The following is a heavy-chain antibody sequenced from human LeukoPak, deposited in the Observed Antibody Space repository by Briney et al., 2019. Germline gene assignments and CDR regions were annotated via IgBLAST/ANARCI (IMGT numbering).Heavy chain of an antibody. V-gene: IGHV4-61*02. CDR3: ARESSLGWGTV. CDR2: IYTSEST. D-gene: IGHD7-27*01. Sequence: PSETLSLTCTVSGGSISTGSYYWTWIRQPAGKGLEWIGRIYTSESTNYNPSLKSRVTISVDTSKSQFSLKLSSVTAADTAVYYCARESSLGWGTVWGQGTLVTVSS. J-gene: IGHJ4*02. CDR1: GGSISTGSYY.